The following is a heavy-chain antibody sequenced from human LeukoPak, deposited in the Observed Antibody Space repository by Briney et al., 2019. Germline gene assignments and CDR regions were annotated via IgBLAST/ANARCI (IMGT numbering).Heavy chain of an antibody. D-gene: IGHD3-22*01. Sequence: GGSLRLSCAASGFTFSTYVMSWVRQAPGKGLEWVSAISGSGGSTYYADSVKGRFTISRDNSKNTLYLQMNSLRAEDTAVYYCAREARPENYYDSSGSLEDWGQGTLVTVSS. CDR1: GFTFSTYV. J-gene: IGHJ4*02. CDR2: ISGSGGST. CDR3: AREARPENYYDSSGSLED. V-gene: IGHV3-23*01.